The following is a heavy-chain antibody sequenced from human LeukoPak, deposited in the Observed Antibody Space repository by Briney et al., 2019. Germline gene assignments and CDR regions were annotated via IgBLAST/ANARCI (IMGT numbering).Heavy chain of an antibody. D-gene: IGHD3-10*01. J-gene: IGHJ6*02. CDR3: ARDLGYYGSGSSYYYGMDV. CDR2: ISAYNGNT. CDR1: GYTFTGYY. Sequence: ASVKVSCKASGYTFTGYYMHWVRQAPGQGLEWMGWISAYNGNTNYAQKLQGRVTMTTDTSTSTAYMELRSLRSDDTAVYYCARDLGYYGSGSSYYYGMDVWGQGTTVTVSS. V-gene: IGHV1-18*04.